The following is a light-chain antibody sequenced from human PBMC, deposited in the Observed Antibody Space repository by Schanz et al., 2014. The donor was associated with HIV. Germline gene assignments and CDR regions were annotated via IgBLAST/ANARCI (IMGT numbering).Light chain of an antibody. Sequence: QSVLTQPPSASGTPGQRVTISCSGSSSTFRSNAVNWYQQLPGTAPKLLIYNTYHRPSGVPDRFSGSKSGTSASLAINGLQSEDEADYYCAAWDDSLNGWVFGGGTKLTVL. CDR1: SSTFRSNA. CDR3: AAWDDSLNGWV. J-gene: IGLJ3*02. CDR2: NTY. V-gene: IGLV1-44*01.